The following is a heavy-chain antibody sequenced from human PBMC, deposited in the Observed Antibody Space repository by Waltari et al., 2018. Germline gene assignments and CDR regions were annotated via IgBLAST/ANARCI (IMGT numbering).Heavy chain of an antibody. CDR2: IYYSGST. J-gene: IGHJ3*02. V-gene: IGHV4-30-4*08. D-gene: IGHD3-3*01. CDR3: ARLVFGVVISPMAAFDI. Sequence: QVQLQESGPGLVKPSQTLSLTCTVSGGSISSGDYYWSWTRQPPRKGLEWIGYIYYSGSTYYNPSLKSRVTISVDTSKNQFSLKLSSVTAADTAVYYCARLVFGVVISPMAAFDIWGQGTMVTVSS. CDR1: GGSISSGDYY.